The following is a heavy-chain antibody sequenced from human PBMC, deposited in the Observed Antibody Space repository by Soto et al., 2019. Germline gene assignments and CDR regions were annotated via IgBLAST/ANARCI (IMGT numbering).Heavy chain of an antibody. J-gene: IGHJ6*02. V-gene: IGHV1-18*04. D-gene: IGHD5-12*01. CDR2: ISAHNGNT. CDR1: GYTFTSYG. Sequence: ASVKVSCKASGYTFTSYGISWVRQAPGQGLEWMGWISAHNGNTNYAQKLQGRVTMTTDTSTSTAYMELRSLRSDDTAVYYCARDNGSSCNERKYYYGMDVWDQGTTVTIAS. CDR3: ARDNGSSCNERKYYYGMDV.